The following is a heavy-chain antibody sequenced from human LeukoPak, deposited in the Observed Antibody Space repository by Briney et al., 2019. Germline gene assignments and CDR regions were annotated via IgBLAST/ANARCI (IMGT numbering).Heavy chain of an antibody. J-gene: IGHJ3*02. CDR1: GGTFSSYA. CDR2: IIPILGIA. CDR3: ARVSDSSGYNDAFDI. V-gene: IGHV1-69*04. Sequence: SVKVSCKASGGTFSSYAISWVRQAPGQGLEWMGRIIPILGIANYAQKFQGRVTITADKSTSTAYMELSSLRSEDTAVYYCARVSDSSGYNDAFDIWGQGTMVTVSS. D-gene: IGHD3-22*01.